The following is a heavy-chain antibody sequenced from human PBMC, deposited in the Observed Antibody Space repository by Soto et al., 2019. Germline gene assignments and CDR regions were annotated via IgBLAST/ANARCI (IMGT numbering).Heavy chain of an antibody. Sequence: SETLSLTCTVSGGSVSSGSYYWGWIRQPPGKGLEWIGYIYHSGSTNYNPSLKSRVTISVDKSKNQFSLKLSSVTAADTAVYYCASQGLPYFDWSPTPLYYTDVWGKGTTVTVSS. D-gene: IGHD3-9*01. V-gene: IGHV4-61*01. J-gene: IGHJ6*03. CDR3: ASQGLPYFDWSPTPLYYTDV. CDR1: GGSVSSGSYY. CDR2: IYHSGST.